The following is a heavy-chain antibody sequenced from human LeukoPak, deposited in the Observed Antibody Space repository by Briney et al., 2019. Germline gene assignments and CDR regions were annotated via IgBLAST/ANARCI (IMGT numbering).Heavy chain of an antibody. Sequence: SETLSLTCTVSGYSISSGYYWGWIRQPPGKGLEWIGYIYYSGSTIYNPSLKSRVTISVDTSKNQFSLKLSSVTAADTAVYYCAGGRRDAYNYNYWGQGTLVTVSS. CDR2: IYYSGST. V-gene: IGHV4-61*01. D-gene: IGHD5-24*01. CDR1: GYSISSGYY. J-gene: IGHJ4*02. CDR3: AGGRRDAYNYNY.